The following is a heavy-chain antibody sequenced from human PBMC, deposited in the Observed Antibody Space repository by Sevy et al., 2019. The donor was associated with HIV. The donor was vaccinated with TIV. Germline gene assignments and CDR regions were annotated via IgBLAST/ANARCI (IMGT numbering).Heavy chain of an antibody. CDR2: ISGAGTYT. V-gene: IGHV3-11*06. Sequence: GGSLRLSCAASGFTFSAYYMTWIRQAPGKGLEWVSYISGAGTYTKYVESVKGRFTISRDNSMNSLYLQMNSLRAEDTAVYFCARSRSNYGDYYFDYWGQGILVTVSS. D-gene: IGHD4-17*01. J-gene: IGHJ4*02. CDR1: GFTFSAYY. CDR3: ARSRSNYGDYYFDY.